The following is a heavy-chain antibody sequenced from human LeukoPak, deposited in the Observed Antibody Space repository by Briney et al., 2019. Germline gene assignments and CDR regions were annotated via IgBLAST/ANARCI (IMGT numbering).Heavy chain of an antibody. CDR2: VYYSGST. Sequence: PSETLSLTCTVSSGSICISSNYCGWIRQAPGNGLGWIGNVYYSGSTFYNPSLTSRVTISVDTSKNQFSLKLRSVTAADTAIYYCARASFNVVFGNWFDPWGQGTLVTVSS. CDR1: SGSICISSNY. J-gene: IGHJ5*02. D-gene: IGHD2-8*01. CDR3: ARASFNVVFGNWFDP. V-gene: IGHV4-39*01.